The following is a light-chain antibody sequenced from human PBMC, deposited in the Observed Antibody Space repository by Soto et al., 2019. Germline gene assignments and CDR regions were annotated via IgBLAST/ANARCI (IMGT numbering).Light chain of an antibody. V-gene: IGKV3D-20*02. Sequence: EIVLTQSPGTLSLPPGERATLSCRASQSVSSNYLAWFQQKPGQAPRLLIYDASNRATGIPARFSGSGSGTDFTLTISSLEPEDFAVYYCQQRSNWPTFGGGTKVDI. CDR3: QQRSNWPT. J-gene: IGKJ4*01. CDR2: DAS. CDR1: QSVSSNY.